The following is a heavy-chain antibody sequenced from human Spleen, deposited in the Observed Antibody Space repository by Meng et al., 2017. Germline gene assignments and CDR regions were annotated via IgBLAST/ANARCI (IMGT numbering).Heavy chain of an antibody. J-gene: IGHJ4*02. V-gene: IGHV3-7*01. CDR1: GFTFSSYW. Sequence: GSLRLSCAASGFTFSSYWMSWVRQAPGKGLEWVANIKQDGSEKYYVDSVKGRFTISRDNAKNSLYLQMNSLRAEDTAVYYCARELSESQRTYYYDSSGYYYPYWGQGTLVTVSS. CDR2: IKQDGSEK. D-gene: IGHD3-22*01. CDR3: ARELSESQRTYYYDSSGYYYPY.